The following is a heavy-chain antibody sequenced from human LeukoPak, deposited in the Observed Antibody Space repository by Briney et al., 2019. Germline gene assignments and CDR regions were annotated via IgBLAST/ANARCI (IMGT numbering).Heavy chain of an antibody. CDR2: INHSGST. V-gene: IGHV4-34*01. CDR1: GGSFGGYY. D-gene: IGHD2-2*01. CDR3: ARRARGYCSSTSCYPFDY. J-gene: IGHJ4*02. Sequence: SETLSLTCAVYGGSFGGYYWSWIRQPPGKGLEWIGEINHSGSTNYNPSLKSRVTISVDTSKGQFSLKLSSVTAADTAVYYCARRARGYCSSTSCYPFDYWGQGTLVTVSS.